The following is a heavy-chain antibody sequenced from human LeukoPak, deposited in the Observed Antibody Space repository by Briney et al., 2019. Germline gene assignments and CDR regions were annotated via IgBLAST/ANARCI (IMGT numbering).Heavy chain of an antibody. Sequence: ASVKVSCKASGYTFVSYGISWVRQAPGQGLEWMGWISANSGNRDYAQKLQGRVTMTTDTSTSTAYMELRSLRSDDTAVYYCAREEELVSRGSYDYWGQGTLVTVSS. CDR3: AREEELVSRGSYDY. D-gene: IGHD6-13*01. CDR2: ISANSGNR. J-gene: IGHJ4*02. V-gene: IGHV1-18*01. CDR1: GYTFVSYG.